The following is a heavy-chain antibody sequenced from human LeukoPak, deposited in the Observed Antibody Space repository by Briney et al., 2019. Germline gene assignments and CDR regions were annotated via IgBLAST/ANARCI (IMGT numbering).Heavy chain of an antibody. D-gene: IGHD3-22*01. Sequence: GGSLRLSCAASGFTFSSYAMSWVRQAPGRGLEWVSAISGSGGSTYYADSVKGRFTISRDNSKNTLYLQMNSLRAEDTAVYYCAKVGMIISFPGGDYGMDVWGQGTTVTVSS. CDR2: ISGSGGST. CDR1: GFTFSSYA. J-gene: IGHJ6*02. V-gene: IGHV3-23*01. CDR3: AKVGMIISFPGGDYGMDV.